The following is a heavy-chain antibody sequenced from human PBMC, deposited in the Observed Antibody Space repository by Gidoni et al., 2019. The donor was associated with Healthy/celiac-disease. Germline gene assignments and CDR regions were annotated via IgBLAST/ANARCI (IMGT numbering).Heavy chain of an antibody. Sequence: GRIKSKTDGGTTDYAAPVKGRFTISRDDSKNTLYLQMNSLKPEDTAVYYCTTSIRGDDWFDPWGQGTLVTVSS. D-gene: IGHD2-21*02. CDR2: IKSKTDGGTT. V-gene: IGHV3-15*01. CDR3: TTSIRGDDWFDP. J-gene: IGHJ5*02.